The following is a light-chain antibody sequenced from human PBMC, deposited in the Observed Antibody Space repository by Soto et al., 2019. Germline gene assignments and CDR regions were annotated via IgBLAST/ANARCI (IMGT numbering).Light chain of an antibody. Sequence: DIQMTQSPSSLSASVGDRVTITCQASQDIKNHLNWYQQKPGKAPKLLIYAASDLETGIPSRFSGSGSGTHFTLTISSLRPEDFATYYCQQYDNLPTFGGGTRVDIK. CDR2: AAS. CDR3: QQYDNLPT. CDR1: QDIKNH. J-gene: IGKJ4*01. V-gene: IGKV1-33*01.